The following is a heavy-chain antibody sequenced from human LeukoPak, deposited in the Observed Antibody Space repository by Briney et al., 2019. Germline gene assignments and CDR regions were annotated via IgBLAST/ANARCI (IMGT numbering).Heavy chain of an antibody. V-gene: IGHV3-43*02. CDR2: ISGNGNNI. Sequence: GGPLRLSCAASGCTFEDYAMHWVRQGPGKGLEWVSLISGNGNNIYYADSVKGRFTISRDNSKNSLHLQMNSLSTEDTALYYCAKDLPQYYDFWSGYYGGFDYWGQGTLVTVSS. J-gene: IGHJ4*02. CDR1: GCTFEDYA. D-gene: IGHD3-3*01. CDR3: AKDLPQYYDFWSGYYGGFDY.